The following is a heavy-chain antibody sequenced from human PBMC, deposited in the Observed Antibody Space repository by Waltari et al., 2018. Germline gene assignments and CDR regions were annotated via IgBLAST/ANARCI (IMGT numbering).Heavy chain of an antibody. V-gene: IGHV4-38-2*02. D-gene: IGHD3-3*01. CDR2: IYHSGST. CDR1: GYSISSGYY. J-gene: IGHJ4*02. Sequence: QVQLQESGPGLVKPSETLSLPCAVSGYSISSGYYWGWIRQPPGKGLEWIGSIYHSGSTYYNPSLKSRVTISVDTSKNQFSLKLSSVTAADTAVYYCARDSYEIDYWGQGTLVTVSS. CDR3: ARDSYEIDY.